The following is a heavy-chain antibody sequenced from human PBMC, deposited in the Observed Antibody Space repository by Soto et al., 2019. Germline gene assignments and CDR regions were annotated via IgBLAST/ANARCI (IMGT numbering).Heavy chain of an antibody. D-gene: IGHD2-2*01. V-gene: IGHV4-31*03. Sequence: PSETLSLTCTVSGGSISSGGYYWSWIRQHPGKGLEWIGYIYYSGSTYYNPSLKSRVTISVDTSKNQFSLKLSSVTAADTAVYYCAGRVVPAAMGYNWFDPWGQGTLVTVSS. J-gene: IGHJ5*02. CDR3: AGRVVPAAMGYNWFDP. CDR2: IYYSGST. CDR1: GGSISSGGYY.